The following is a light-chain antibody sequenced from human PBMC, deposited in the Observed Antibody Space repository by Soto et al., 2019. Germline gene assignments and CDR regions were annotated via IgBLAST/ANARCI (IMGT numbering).Light chain of an antibody. Sequence: QSALTRPRSVSGSPGQSVTISCTGTSSDVGGYNYVSWYQQHPGKAPKLMIYDVSKRPSGVPDRFSGSKSGNTASLTISGLQAEYAAHNYFCSYAGSYTYVFGSGTKLTVL. J-gene: IGLJ1*01. V-gene: IGLV2-11*01. CDR1: SSDVGGYNY. CDR3: CSYAGSYTYV. CDR2: DVS.